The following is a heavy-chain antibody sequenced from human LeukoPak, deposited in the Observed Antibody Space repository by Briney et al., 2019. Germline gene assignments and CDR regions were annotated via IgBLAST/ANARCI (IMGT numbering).Heavy chain of an antibody. V-gene: IGHV3-53*01. CDR1: GFTISNNY. J-gene: IGHJ3*02. CDR2: IYSGGST. Sequence: PGGSLSLSCAASGFTISNNYMNWVRQAPGKGLEWVSVIYSGGSTYYADSVKGRFSISRDNSKNTLYMQMNSLRAEDTAVYYCVKGWLLYGFDIWGQGTMVTVSS. CDR3: VKGWLLYGFDI. D-gene: IGHD3-3*01.